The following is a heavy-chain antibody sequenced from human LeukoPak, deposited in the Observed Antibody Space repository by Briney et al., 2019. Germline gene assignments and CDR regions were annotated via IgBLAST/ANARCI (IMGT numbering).Heavy chain of an antibody. V-gene: IGHV3-20*04. CDR3: ARSPVGEYYFDY. CDR1: GFTFDDYG. J-gene: IGHJ4*02. Sequence: GGSLRLSCAASGFTFDDYGMSWVRQAPGKGLEWVSGINWNGGSTGYADSVKGRFTISRGNAKNSLYLQMNSLRAEDTALYYCARSPVGEYYFDYWGQGTLVTVSS. CDR2: INWNGGST. D-gene: IGHD3-10*01.